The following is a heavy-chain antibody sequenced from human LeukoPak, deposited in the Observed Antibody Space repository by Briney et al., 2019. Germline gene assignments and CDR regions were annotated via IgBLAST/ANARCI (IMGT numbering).Heavy chain of an antibody. CDR3: ARGIDSGSPPLGTFEI. CDR2: ISAYNGNT. J-gene: IGHJ3*02. D-gene: IGHD1-26*01. V-gene: IGHV1-18*01. CDR1: GYTFTSYG. Sequence: ASVKVSCKASGYTFTSYGISWVRQAPGQGLEWMGWISAYNGNTNYAQKLQGRVTMTTDTSTSTAYMELRSLRSDDTAIYYCARGIDSGSPPLGTFEIWGQGTMVTVSS.